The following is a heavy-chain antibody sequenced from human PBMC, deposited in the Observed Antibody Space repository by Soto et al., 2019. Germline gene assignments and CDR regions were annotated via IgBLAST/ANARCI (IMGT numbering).Heavy chain of an antibody. D-gene: IGHD6-19*01. V-gene: IGHV6-1*01. J-gene: IGHJ4*02. CDR3: VRYTGWYNFDF. Sequence: PSQTLSLTGALSGDSVSTSSSAWSWIRQPPSGGLEWLGRLYYRSKWSNDYAVSVMGRITISPDTSKNQFSLQLNSVTPEDTAVYFCVRYTGWYNFDFLAQRTLVTVSA. CDR1: GDSVSTSSSA. CDR2: LYYRSKWSN.